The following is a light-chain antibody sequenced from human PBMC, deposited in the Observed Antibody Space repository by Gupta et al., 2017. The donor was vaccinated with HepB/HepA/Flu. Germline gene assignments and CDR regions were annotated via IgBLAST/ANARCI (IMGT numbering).Light chain of an antibody. V-gene: IGKV3-15*01. Sequence: ELVVTPSPDTLSASSGESATLSCRASQTVSSNLAWYQQKPGQAPRLLIYGASTRATGLPARFSGSGSGTEFTLTISSLQSEDFAVYHCQQYKNWPLTFGQGTRLEMK. CDR3: QQYKNWPLT. CDR1: QTVSSN. CDR2: GAS. J-gene: IGKJ5*01.